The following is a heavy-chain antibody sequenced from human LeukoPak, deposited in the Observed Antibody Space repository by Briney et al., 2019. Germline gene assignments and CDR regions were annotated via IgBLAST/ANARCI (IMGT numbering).Heavy chain of an antibody. Sequence: GESLTLSCKGSGYSFTSYWIGWVRQMPGKGLEWLGIIYPGDSDTRYSPSFQGQVTISADKSIITAYLQWSSLKASDTAMYYCARHASVVGSSWYGRGYYYGMDVWGKGTTVTVSS. J-gene: IGHJ6*04. CDR2: IYPGDSDT. D-gene: IGHD6-13*01. CDR1: GYSFTSYW. V-gene: IGHV5-51*01. CDR3: ARHASVVGSSWYGRGYYYGMDV.